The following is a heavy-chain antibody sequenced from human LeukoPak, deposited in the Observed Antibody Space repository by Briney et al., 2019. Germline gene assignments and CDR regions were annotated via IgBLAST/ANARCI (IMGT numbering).Heavy chain of an antibody. V-gene: IGHV3-9*01. J-gene: IGHJ4*02. Sequence: PGGSLRLSCAASGFTFDDYAMHWVRQAPGKGLEWVSGISWNSGSIGYADSVKGRFTISRDNAKNSLYLQMNSLRAEDTALYYCAKGRGGYASAFDYWGQGTLVTVSS. CDR1: GFTFDDYA. CDR2: ISWNSGSI. CDR3: AKGRGGYASAFDY. D-gene: IGHD3-22*01.